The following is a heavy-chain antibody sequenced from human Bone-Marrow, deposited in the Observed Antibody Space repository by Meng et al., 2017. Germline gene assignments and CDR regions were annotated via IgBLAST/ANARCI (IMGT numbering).Heavy chain of an antibody. J-gene: IGHJ4*02. CDR3: ASWLRVDPDY. CDR2: ISYDGSNK. CDR1: GFTFSSYA. D-gene: IGHD5-12*01. Sequence: GGSLRLSCAASGFTFSSYAMHWVRQAPGKGLEWVAVISYDGSNKYYADSVKGRFTISRDNSKNTLYLQMNSLRAEDTAVYYCASWLRVDPDYWGQGTLVTVSS. V-gene: IGHV3-30*04.